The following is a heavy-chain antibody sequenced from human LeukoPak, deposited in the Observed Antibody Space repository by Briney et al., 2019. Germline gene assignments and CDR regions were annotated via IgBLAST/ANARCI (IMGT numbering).Heavy chain of an antibody. CDR1: GGSISSYY. V-gene: IGHV4-59*01. CDR3: ARGGAAAGGSYYYYMDV. Sequence: PSETLSLTCTVSGGSISSYYCSWIRQPPGKGLEWIGYIYYSGSTNYNPSLKSRVTISVDTSKNQFSLKLSSVTAADTAVYYCARGGAAAGGSYYYYMDVWGKGTTVTVSS. CDR2: IYYSGST. D-gene: IGHD6-13*01. J-gene: IGHJ6*03.